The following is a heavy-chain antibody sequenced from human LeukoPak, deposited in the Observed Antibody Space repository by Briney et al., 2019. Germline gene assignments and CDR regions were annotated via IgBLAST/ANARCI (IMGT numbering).Heavy chain of an antibody. J-gene: IGHJ5*02. V-gene: IGHV3-48*01. D-gene: IGHD5-12*01. CDR2: ISSSSSTI. Sequence: GGSLRLSCAVSGFTFSTYSMNWVRQAPGKGLEWVSYISSSSSTIYYADPVKGRFTISGDNAKNSLYLHMNSLRAEDTAVYYCASGAEGYVFDPWGQGTLVTVSS. CDR3: ASGAEGYVFDP. CDR1: GFTFSTYS.